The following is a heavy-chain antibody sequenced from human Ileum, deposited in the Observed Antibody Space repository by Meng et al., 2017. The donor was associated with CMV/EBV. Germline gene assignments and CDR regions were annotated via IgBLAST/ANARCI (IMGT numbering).Heavy chain of an antibody. J-gene: IGHJ4*02. CDR1: GFTFSNYW. CDR2: INTDESTT. Sequence: GESLKISCAASGFTFSNYWMHWVRQAPGKGLVWVSRINTDESTTRYADFVKVRFTISKDNAKNTLYLQMDSLSAEDTAVYYCARILIDGGRYFDGWGQGTLVTVSS. D-gene: IGHD3-16*01. CDR3: ARILIDGGRYFDG. V-gene: IGHV3-74*01.